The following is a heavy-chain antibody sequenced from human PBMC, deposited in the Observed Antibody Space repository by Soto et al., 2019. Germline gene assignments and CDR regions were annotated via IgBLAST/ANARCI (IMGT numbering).Heavy chain of an antibody. CDR3: ARDAGGPFDN. V-gene: IGHV4-59*11. D-gene: IGHD2-15*01. CDR2: IYYSGST. J-gene: IGHJ4*02. Sequence: TLSLTCTVSGGSISLHYWNWIRQPPGKGLEWIGYIYYSGSTTYNPSLKSRVTISADTSKNQFSLKLTSVTAADTAVYYCARDAGGPFDNWGQGTLVTVSS. CDR1: GGSISLHY.